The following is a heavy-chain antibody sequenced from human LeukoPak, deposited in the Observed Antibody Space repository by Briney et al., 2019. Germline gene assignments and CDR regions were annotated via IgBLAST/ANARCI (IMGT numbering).Heavy chain of an antibody. D-gene: IGHD1-26*01. CDR2: IYHSGST. Sequence: PSETLSLTCTVSGGSISSGGYYWSWIRQPPGKGLEWIGYIYHSGSTYYNPSLKSRVTISVDRPKNQFSLKLSSVTAADTAVYYCARDDGGSYFPGEERPRYYYYMDVWGKGTTVTVSS. CDR1: GGSISSGGYY. V-gene: IGHV4-30-2*01. J-gene: IGHJ6*03. CDR3: ARDDGGSYFPGEERPRYYYYMDV.